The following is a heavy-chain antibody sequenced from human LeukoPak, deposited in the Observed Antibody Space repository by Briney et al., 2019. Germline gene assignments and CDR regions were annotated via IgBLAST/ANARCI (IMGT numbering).Heavy chain of an antibody. CDR3: ARVEGYCSGGSCYYAFDI. CDR1: GGSISSYY. CDR2: IYYSGST. D-gene: IGHD2-15*01. V-gene: IGHV4-59*01. Sequence: SETLSLTCTVSGGSISSYYWSWIRQPPGKGLEWIGYIYYSGSTNYNPSLKSRVTISVDTSKNQFSLKLSSVTAADTAVYYCARVEGYCSGGSCYYAFDIWGQGTMVTVSS. J-gene: IGHJ3*02.